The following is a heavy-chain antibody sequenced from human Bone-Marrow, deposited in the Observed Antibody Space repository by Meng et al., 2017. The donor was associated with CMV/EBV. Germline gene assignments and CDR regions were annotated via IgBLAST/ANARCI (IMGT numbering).Heavy chain of an antibody. CDR2: ISSSSSYI. V-gene: IGHV3-21*01. Sequence: AAGFTFSSYSMNWVRQAPGKGLEWVSSISSSSSYIYYADSVKGRFTISRDNAKNSLYLQMNSLRAEDTAVYYCARDHCSSTSCYDYWGQGTLVTVSS. D-gene: IGHD2-2*01. CDR1: GFTFSSYS. J-gene: IGHJ4*02. CDR3: ARDHCSSTSCYDY.